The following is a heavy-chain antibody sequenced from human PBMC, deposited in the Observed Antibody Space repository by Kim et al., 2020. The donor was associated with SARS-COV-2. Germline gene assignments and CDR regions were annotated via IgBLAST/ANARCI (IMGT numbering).Heavy chain of an antibody. V-gene: IGHV3-15*01. J-gene: IGHJ6*02. CDR2: IKSKTDGGTT. D-gene: IGHD6-13*01. Sequence: GGSLRLSCAASGFTFSNAWMSWVRQAPGKGLEWVGRIKSKTDGGTTDYAATVKGRFTISRDDSKNTLYLQMNSLKTEDTAVYYCTTDRAIAAAGTASYYYYYGMDVWGQGTTVTVSS. CDR1: GFTFSNAW. CDR3: TTDRAIAAAGTASYYYYYGMDV.